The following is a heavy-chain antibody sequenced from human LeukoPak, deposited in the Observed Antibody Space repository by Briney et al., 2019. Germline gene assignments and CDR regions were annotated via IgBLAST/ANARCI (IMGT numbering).Heavy chain of an antibody. CDR1: GYTFSGYY. D-gene: IGHD5-24*01. V-gene: IGHV1-2*02. J-gene: IGHJ4*02. Sequence: ASVKVSCKASGYTFSGYYMHWVRQAPGQGLEWMGWINPNSGGTNYAQKFQGRVTMTRDTSISTAYMELSRLRSDDTAVYYCARDLGRDGSTTDYWGQGTLVTVSS. CDR3: ARDLGRDGSTTDY. CDR2: INPNSGGT.